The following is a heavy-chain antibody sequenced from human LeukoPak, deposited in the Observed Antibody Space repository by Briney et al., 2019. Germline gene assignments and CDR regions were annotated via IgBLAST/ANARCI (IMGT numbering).Heavy chain of an antibody. CDR1: GYIFTSYY. CDR3: ARFAVHRRLAVAGQFGLDY. Sequence: GASVKVSCKASGYIFTSYYIHWVRQAPGQGLEWMGIINPSGGSTNYAQKFQGRVTKTRDTSTSTVYMELSRLRSEDTAVYYCARFAVHRRLAVAGQFGLDYWGQGTLVTVSS. J-gene: IGHJ4*02. CDR2: INPSGGST. D-gene: IGHD6-19*01. V-gene: IGHV1-46*01.